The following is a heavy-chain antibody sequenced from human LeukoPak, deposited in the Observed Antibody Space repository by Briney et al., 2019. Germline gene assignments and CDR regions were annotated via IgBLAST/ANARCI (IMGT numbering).Heavy chain of an antibody. CDR2: IYYSGST. V-gene: IGHV4-39*07. D-gene: IGHD5-24*01. CDR3: ARYRRDDYYYYGMDV. J-gene: IGHJ6*02. CDR1: GGSISSSSYY. Sequence: SETLSLTCTVSGGSISSSSYYWGWIRQPPGKGLEWIGSIYYSGSTYYNPPLKSRVTISVDTSKNQFSLKLSSVTAADTAVYYCARYRRDDYYYYGMDVWGQGTTVTVSS.